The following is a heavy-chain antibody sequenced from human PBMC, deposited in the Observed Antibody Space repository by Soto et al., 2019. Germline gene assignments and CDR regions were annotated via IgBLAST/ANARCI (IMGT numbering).Heavy chain of an antibody. CDR1: GFSFTTAGGA. D-gene: IGHD5-12*01. Sequence: GSGPTLVNPTQTLTLTCTFSGFSFTTAGGAVGWIRQTPGGAMEWLTLIYYNDDRRFSPSLKTSLTITGDTSKNQVVLSLTNVDPGDTATYFCAHSDGGYEIIYFDFWGQGIPVTVSS. CDR3: AHSDGGYEIIYFDF. CDR2: IYYNDDR. V-gene: IGHV2-5*01. J-gene: IGHJ4*02.